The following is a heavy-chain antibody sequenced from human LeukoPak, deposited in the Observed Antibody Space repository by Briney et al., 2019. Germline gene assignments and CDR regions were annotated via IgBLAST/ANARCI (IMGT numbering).Heavy chain of an antibody. CDR1: GGSISSGGYY. Sequence: SETLSLTCTVSGGSISSGGYYWSWIRQHPGKGLEWIGYIYYSGSTYYNASLKSRATISVDTSKNQFSLKLSSVTAADTAVYYCARTYYYGSSWFDPWGQGTLVTVSS. CDR2: IYYSGST. CDR3: ARTYYYGSSWFDP. J-gene: IGHJ5*02. D-gene: IGHD3-10*01. V-gene: IGHV4-31*03.